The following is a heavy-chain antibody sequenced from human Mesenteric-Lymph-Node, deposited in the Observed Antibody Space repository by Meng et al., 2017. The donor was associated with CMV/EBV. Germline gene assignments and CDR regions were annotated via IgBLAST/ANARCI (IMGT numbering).Heavy chain of an antibody. CDR3: AQSRRVLRFLEWLSPPGGMDV. D-gene: IGHD3-3*01. J-gene: IGHJ6*02. Sequence: GSLRLSCTVSGGSISSSSYYWGWIRQSPGKGLEWIGSIYYSGSTYYNPSLKSRVTISVDTSKNQFSLKLSSVTAADTAVYYCAQSRRVLRFLEWLSPPGGMDVWGQGTTVTVSS. V-gene: IGHV4-39*01. CDR1: GGSISSSSYY. CDR2: IYYSGST.